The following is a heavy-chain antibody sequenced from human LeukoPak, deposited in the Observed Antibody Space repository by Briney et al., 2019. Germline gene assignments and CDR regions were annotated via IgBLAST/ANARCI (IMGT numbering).Heavy chain of an antibody. CDR3: ARRRYYGSGSLYYYYYMDV. CDR2: ISAYNGNT. D-gene: IGHD3-10*01. CDR1: GYTFTSYG. Sequence: GASVKVSCKASGYTFTSYGISWVRQAPGQGLEWMGWISAYNGNTNYAQKLQGRVTMTTDTSTSTAYMELRSLRSDDTAVYYCARRRYYGSGSLYYYYYMDVWGKGTTVTVSS. J-gene: IGHJ6*03. V-gene: IGHV1-18*01.